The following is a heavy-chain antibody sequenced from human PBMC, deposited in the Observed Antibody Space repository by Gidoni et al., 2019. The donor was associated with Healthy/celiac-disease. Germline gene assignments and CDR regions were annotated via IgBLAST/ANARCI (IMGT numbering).Heavy chain of an antibody. J-gene: IGHJ4*02. D-gene: IGHD3-10*01. Sequence: VQLVASGGGLVQPGRSLRLSCAASGFTFDDYAMHWVRQAPGKVLEWVSGISWNSGSIGYADSVKCRFTISRDNAKNSLYLQMNSLRAEDTALYYCAKGNRGNFDYWGQGTLVTVSS. CDR2: ISWNSGSI. CDR3: AKGNRGNFDY. V-gene: IGHV3-9*01. CDR1: GFTFDDYA.